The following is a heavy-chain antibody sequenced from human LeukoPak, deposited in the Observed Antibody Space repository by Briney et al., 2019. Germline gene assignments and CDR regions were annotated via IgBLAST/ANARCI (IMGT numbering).Heavy chain of an antibody. Sequence: GGSLRLSCAASGFTFSSYAMHWVRQAPGKGLEWVAVVSYDGSNKYYADSVKGRFTISRDNSKNTLYLQMNSLRAEDTAVYYCARVSLGAYFGVVGYDYWGQGTLVTVSS. D-gene: IGHD3-3*01. CDR3: ARVSLGAYFGVVGYDY. CDR1: GFTFSSYA. J-gene: IGHJ4*02. CDR2: VSYDGSNK. V-gene: IGHV3-30-3*01.